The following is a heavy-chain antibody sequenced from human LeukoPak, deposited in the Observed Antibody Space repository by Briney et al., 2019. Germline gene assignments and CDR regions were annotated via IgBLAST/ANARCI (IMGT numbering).Heavy chain of an antibody. CDR2: IYRDGSS. CDR1: GLSVSSNY. CDR3: ARQNTAFDAFDI. J-gene: IGHJ3*02. D-gene: IGHD2-2*02. Sequence: GGSLRLSCVASGLSVSSNYMSWVRQAPGKGLEWVSVIYRDGSSYYADSVRGRFTVSRDNAKNTLYLQMNSLRAEDTAVYYCARQNTAFDAFDIWGQGTTVTVSS. V-gene: IGHV3-66*04.